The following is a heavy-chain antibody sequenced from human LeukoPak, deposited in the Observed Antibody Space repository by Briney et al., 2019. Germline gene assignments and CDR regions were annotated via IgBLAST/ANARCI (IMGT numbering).Heavy chain of an antibody. D-gene: IGHD5-24*01. CDR2: IYYSGST. CDR3: ATGETATIYFDY. CDR1: GGSISSGGYY. J-gene: IGHJ4*02. V-gene: IGHV4-31*03. Sequence: SETLSLTCTVSGGSISSGGYYWSWIRQHPGKGLEWIGYIYYSGSTYYNPSLKSRVTISVDTSKNQFSLKLSSVAAADTAVYYCATGETATIYFDYWGQGTLVTVSS.